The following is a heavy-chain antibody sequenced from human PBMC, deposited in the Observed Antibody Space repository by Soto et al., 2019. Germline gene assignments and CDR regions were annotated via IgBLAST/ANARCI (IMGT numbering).Heavy chain of an antibody. CDR3: ARGADFWSGYRWFDP. CDR1: GYTFTSYG. CDR2: ISAHSGNT. V-gene: IGHV1-18*01. J-gene: IGHJ5*02. Sequence: ASVKVSCKASGYTFTSYGISWVRQAPGQGLEWMGWISAHSGNTNYAQHIQGRVTMTTDTSTGTAYMELRSLRSDDTAVYFCARGADFWSGYRWFDPWGQGTLVTVSS. D-gene: IGHD3-3*01.